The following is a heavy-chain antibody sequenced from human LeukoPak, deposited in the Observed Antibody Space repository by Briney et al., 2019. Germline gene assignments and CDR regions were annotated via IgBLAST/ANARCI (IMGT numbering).Heavy chain of an antibody. CDR2: IYSGGST. V-gene: IGHV3-66*01. D-gene: IGHD4-17*01. J-gene: IGHJ4*02. CDR3: ARSTDTTRDY. CDR1: GFTVSSNY. Sequence: GGSLRLSCVASGFTVSSNYMSWVRQAPGKGLEWVSVIYSGGSTYYADSVKGRFTISRDNSKNTLYLQMNSLRAEDTAVYYCARSTDTTRDYWGQGTLVTVSS.